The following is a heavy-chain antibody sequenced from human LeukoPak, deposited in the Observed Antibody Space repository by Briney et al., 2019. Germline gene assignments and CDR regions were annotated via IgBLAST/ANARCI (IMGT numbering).Heavy chain of an antibody. D-gene: IGHD3-22*01. CDR3: AKDRPRYYDSSVYFDY. CDR2: ISGSGGST. Sequence: GGSLRLSCAASGFTFSSYAMSWVRRAPGKGLEWVSAISGSGGSTYYADSVKGRFTISRDNSKNTLYLQMNSLRAEDTAVYYCAKDRPRYYDSSVYFDYWGQGTLVTVSS. V-gene: IGHV3-23*01. J-gene: IGHJ4*02. CDR1: GFTFSSYA.